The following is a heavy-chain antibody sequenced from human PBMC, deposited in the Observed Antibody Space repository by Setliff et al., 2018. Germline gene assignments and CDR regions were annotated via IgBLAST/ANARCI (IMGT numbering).Heavy chain of an antibody. Sequence: SETLSLTCAVYGGSFSTYYWIWIRQPPGKGLEWIGEINHSGSTNYNPSLKXXVTISVXXXXXXXXXXXXXXXXXXXXLYYCTVYNTGSSXDHYWGQGTPVTVSS. CDR2: INHSGST. J-gene: IGHJ4*02. V-gene: IGHV4-34*01. D-gene: IGHD2-8*02. CDR1: GGSFSTYY. CDR3: TVYNTGSSXDHY.